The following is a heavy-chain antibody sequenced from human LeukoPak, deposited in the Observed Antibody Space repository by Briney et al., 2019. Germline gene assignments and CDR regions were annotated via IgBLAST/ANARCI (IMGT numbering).Heavy chain of an antibody. Sequence: GGSLRLSCAASGFTFDDYPVYWVRQAPGKGLEWVSGISWNSGSIGYADSVKGRFTISRDNAKNSLYLQMNSLRAEDTAVYYCAKALGYSSGWYDYWGQGTLVTVSS. V-gene: IGHV3-9*01. D-gene: IGHD6-19*01. CDR1: GFTFDDYP. CDR3: AKALGYSSGWYDY. CDR2: ISWNSGSI. J-gene: IGHJ4*02.